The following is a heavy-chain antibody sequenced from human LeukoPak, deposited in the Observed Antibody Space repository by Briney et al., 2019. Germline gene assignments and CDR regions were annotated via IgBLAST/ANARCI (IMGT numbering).Heavy chain of an antibody. CDR3: ASIGYCSGGSCYS. D-gene: IGHD2-15*01. Sequence: PGGSLRLSCAASGFTFSSYSMNWVRQAPGKGLEWVSSISSSSSYIYYADSVKGRFTISRDNAKNSLYLQMNSLRAEDTAVYYCASIGYCSGGSCYSWGQGTLVTVSS. CDR2: ISSSSSYI. CDR1: GFTFSSYS. J-gene: IGHJ4*02. V-gene: IGHV3-21*01.